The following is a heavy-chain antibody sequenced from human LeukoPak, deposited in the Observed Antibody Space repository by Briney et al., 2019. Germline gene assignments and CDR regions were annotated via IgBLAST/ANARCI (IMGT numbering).Heavy chain of an antibody. CDR3: ARTLRTFNWFDP. CDR2: MNEDGSEE. Sequence: GGSLRLSCAASGFTFSSYEMNWVRQAPGKGLEWVANMNEDGSEEYYVDSVKGRFTVSRDNAKNSLYLQMNSLRAEDTAVYYCARTLRTFNWFDPWGQGTLVTVSS. CDR1: GFTFSSYE. D-gene: IGHD3-16*01. V-gene: IGHV3-7*01. J-gene: IGHJ5*02.